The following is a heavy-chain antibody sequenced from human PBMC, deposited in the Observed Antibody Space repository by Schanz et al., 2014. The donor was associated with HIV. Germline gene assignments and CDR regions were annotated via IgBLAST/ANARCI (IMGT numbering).Heavy chain of an antibody. CDR3: AKDGSWEAFDAFEI. CDR2: IADDGRNE. J-gene: IGHJ3*02. V-gene: IGHV3-30*19. D-gene: IGHD1-26*01. Sequence: QAQLVESGGGVVQPGKSLRLSCAASGFTFRNFGMHWVRQAPGKGLEWVAIIADDGRNEYYADSVKGRFTISRDNSKNTLYLQMNSLRAEDTAVYYCAKDGSWEAFDAFEIWGQGTMVTVSS. CDR1: GFTFRNFG.